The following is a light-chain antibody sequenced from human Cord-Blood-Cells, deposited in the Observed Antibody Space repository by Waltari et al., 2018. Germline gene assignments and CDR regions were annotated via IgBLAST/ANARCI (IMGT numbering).Light chain of an antibody. CDR2: DVS. Sequence: QSALTQPASVSGSPGQSLTISCTGTSSDVGGYNYVSWYQQHPGNAPKLMIYDVSKRPSGVSNRFSGSKSGNTASLTISGLQAEDEADYYCSSYTSSSTVFGGGTKLTVL. V-gene: IGLV2-14*01. CDR1: SSDVGGYNY. CDR3: SSYTSSSTV. J-gene: IGLJ2*01.